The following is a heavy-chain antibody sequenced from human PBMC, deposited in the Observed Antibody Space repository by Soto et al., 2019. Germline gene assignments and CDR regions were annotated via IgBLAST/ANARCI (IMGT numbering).Heavy chain of an antibody. CDR3: AKEYDSSGYYPDY. CDR2: ISDSGGST. CDR1: GFTFSSYG. J-gene: IGHJ4*02. D-gene: IGHD3-22*01. V-gene: IGHV3-23*01. Sequence: PGGSLRLSCAASGFTFSSYGMHWVRQATGKGLEWVSVISDSGGSTYFVDSVKGRFTISRDNSKNTLYLQMSSLRAEDTALYYYAKEYDSSGYYPDYWGQGTLVTVS.